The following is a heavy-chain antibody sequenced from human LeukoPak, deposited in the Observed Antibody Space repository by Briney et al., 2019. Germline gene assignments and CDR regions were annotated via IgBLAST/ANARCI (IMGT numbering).Heavy chain of an antibody. V-gene: IGHV4-38-2*01. Sequence: SESLSLTCAISGFSISCGYYWGWIRQPPGKGLERIGTMYRSGTTYYNPSLKSRVTISVDRSNNQFSLKLSSVTSEDTAVYYCARLGVDSSGVRNAFDVQGQGTMVTVSS. CDR1: GFSISCGYY. J-gene: IGHJ3*01. D-gene: IGHD5-18*01. CDR2: MYRSGTT. CDR3: ARLGVDSSGVRNAFDV.